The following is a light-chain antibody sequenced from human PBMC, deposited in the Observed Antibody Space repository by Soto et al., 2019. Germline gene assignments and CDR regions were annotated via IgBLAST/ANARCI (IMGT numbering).Light chain of an antibody. CDR3: QQRSNWLFT. CDR1: QSVSSY. V-gene: IGKV3-11*01. J-gene: IGKJ3*01. CDR2: DAS. Sequence: EIVLTQSPATLSLSPEERATLSCRASQSVSSYLAWYQQKPGQAPRLLIYDASNRATGIPARFSGSGSGTDFTLTLSSLEPEDFAVYYCQQRSNWLFTFGPGTKVDIK.